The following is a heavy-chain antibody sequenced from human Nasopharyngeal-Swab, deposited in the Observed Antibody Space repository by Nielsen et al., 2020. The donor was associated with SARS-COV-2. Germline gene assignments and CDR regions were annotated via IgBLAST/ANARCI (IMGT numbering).Heavy chain of an antibody. CDR3: ATDGPLRAYYMDV. V-gene: IGHV1-18*04. CDR1: KYTFIDYG. J-gene: IGHJ6*03. CDR2: ISAYSGKT. Sequence: ASVKVSCKASKYTFIDYGISWVRQAPGQGLEWMGWISAYSGKTDYAQKFQDRVTMTTDTSTSTAYMELRTLRSDDTAVYYCATDGPLRAYYMDVWGKGTTVSVSS.